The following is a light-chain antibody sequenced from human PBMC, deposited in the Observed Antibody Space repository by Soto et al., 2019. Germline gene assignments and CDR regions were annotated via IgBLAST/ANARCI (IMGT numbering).Light chain of an antibody. CDR3: QQYNSYPIT. V-gene: IGKV1-5*03. J-gene: IGKJ5*01. Sequence: DIPMTQSPSTLSASVGDRVTITCRASQSISSWLAWYQQKPGKAPKLLIYKASSLESGVPSRFSSSGSGTEFTLTISSLQPDDFATYYCQQYNSYPITFGQGTRLEIK. CDR2: KAS. CDR1: QSISSW.